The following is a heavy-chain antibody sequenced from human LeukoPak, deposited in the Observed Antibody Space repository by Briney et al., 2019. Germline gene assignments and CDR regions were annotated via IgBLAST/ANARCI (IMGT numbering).Heavy chain of an antibody. D-gene: IGHD6-19*01. Sequence: ASVKVSCKASGYTFTSYDINWVRQATGQGLEWMGWMSPNSGNTGYAQKFQGRVTMTRNTSISTAYMELSSLRSEDTAVYYCARGQGQWLVRGYYYYYGMDVWGQGTTVTVSS. J-gene: IGHJ6*02. CDR3: ARGQGQWLVRGYYYYYGMDV. V-gene: IGHV1-8*01. CDR1: GYTFTSYD. CDR2: MSPNSGNT.